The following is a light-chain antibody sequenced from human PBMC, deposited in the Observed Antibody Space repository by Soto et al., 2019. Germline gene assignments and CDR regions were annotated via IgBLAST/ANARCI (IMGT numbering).Light chain of an antibody. CDR2: DAS. CDR3: QQYHSAPFT. Sequence: EIVLTQSPGTLSLSPGERATLSCRASQSVYSSHLAWYRQKPGQVPRLLIYDASSRATGIPDRFSGSGSGTDFTLTISRLEPEDFEVYYCQQYHSAPFTFGPGTTVDIK. CDR1: QSVYSSH. J-gene: IGKJ3*01. V-gene: IGKV3-20*01.